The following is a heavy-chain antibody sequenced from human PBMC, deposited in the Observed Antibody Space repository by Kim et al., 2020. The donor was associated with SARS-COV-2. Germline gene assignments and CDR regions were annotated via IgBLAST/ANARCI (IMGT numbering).Heavy chain of an antibody. CDR3: ARGITFGGVIVIRRAWFDP. Sequence: ETLSLTCTVSGGSVSSGSYYWSWIRQPPGKGLEWIGYIYYSGSTNYNPSLKSRVTISVDTSKNQFSLKLSSVTAADTAVYYCARGITFGGVIVIRRAWFDPWGQGTLVTVSS. V-gene: IGHV4-61*01. D-gene: IGHD3-16*02. CDR2: IYYSGST. J-gene: IGHJ5*02. CDR1: GGSVSSGSYY.